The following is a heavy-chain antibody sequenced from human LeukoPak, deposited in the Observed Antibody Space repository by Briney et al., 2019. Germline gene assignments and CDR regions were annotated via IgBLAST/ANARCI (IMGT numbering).Heavy chain of an antibody. Sequence: GGSLRLSCAASGFTFSSYSMNWVRQAPGKGLEWVSSISSSSSYIYYADSVEGRFTISRDNSKNTLFLQMHNLRVDDTAMYYCAVVAGRFPPDYWGQGTLVTVSS. CDR1: GFTFSSYS. J-gene: IGHJ4*02. V-gene: IGHV3-21*01. D-gene: IGHD6-19*01. CDR3: AVVAGRFPPDY. CDR2: ISSSSSYI.